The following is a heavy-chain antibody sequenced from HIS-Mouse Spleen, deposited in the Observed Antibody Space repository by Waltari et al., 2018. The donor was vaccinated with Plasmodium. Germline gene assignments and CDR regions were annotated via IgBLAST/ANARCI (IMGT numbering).Heavy chain of an antibody. D-gene: IGHD7-27*01. Sequence: QVQLQESGPGLVKPSETLSLTCPVSGGPISSYSWSWFRQPAGKGLEWIGRIYTSGRTNYNPSLKSRVTMSVDTSKNQFSLKLSSVTAADTAVYYCARDGANWGLYWYFDLWGRGTLVTVSS. CDR3: ARDGANWGLYWYFDL. J-gene: IGHJ2*01. CDR2: IYTSGRT. V-gene: IGHV4-4*07. CDR1: GGPISSYS.